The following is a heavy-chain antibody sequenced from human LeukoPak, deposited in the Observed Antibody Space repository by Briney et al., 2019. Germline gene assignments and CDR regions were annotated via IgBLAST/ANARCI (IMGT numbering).Heavy chain of an antibody. V-gene: IGHV3-21*01. J-gene: IGHJ4*02. CDR2: ISSSSSYI. Sequence: GGSLRLSCAASGFTFSSYSMNWVRQAPGRGLECVSSISSSSSYIYYADSVKGRFTISRDNAKNSLYLKMNSLRAEDTAVYYCARGHLDYDILTGYSYWGQGTLVTVSS. CDR3: ARGHLDYDILTGYSY. D-gene: IGHD3-9*01. CDR1: GFTFSSYS.